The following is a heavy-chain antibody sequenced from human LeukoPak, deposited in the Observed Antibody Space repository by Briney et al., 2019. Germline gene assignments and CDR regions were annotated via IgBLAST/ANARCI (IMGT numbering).Heavy chain of an antibody. CDR3: ARDLNTWYYYGSGSYSPFDY. CDR2: ISAYNGNT. J-gene: IGHJ4*02. CDR1: GGTFSSYA. V-gene: IGHV1-18*01. Sequence: ASVKVSCKASGGTFSSYAISWVRQAPGQGLEWMGWISAYNGNTNYAQKLQGRVTMTTDTSTSTAYMELRSLRSDDTAVYYCARDLNTWYYYGSGSYSPFDYWGQGTLVTVSS. D-gene: IGHD3-10*01.